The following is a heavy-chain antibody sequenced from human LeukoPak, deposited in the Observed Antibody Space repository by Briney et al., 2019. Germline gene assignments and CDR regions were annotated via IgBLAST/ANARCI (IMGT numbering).Heavy chain of an antibody. D-gene: IGHD4-17*01. V-gene: IGHV4-39*07. CDR2: IYYSGST. J-gene: IGHJ4*02. CDR3: ASPVFEVGEYYFDY. Sequence: PSETLSLTCTVSGGSISSSSYYWGWIRQPPGKGLEWIGSIYYSGSTYYNPSLKSRVTISVDTSKNQFSLKLSSVAAADTAVYYCASPVFEVGEYYFDYWGQGTLVTVSS. CDR1: GGSISSSSYY.